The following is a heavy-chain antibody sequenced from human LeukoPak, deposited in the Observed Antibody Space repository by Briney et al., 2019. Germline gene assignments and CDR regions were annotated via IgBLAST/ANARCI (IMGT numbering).Heavy chain of an antibody. CDR3: ARDMNTRVTPISYAFDL. J-gene: IGHJ3*01. CDR2: IIPIFGTA. CDR1: GYTFTNYA. V-gene: IGHV1-69*05. D-gene: IGHD2-21*02. Sequence: SVKVSCKASGYTFTNYAMNWVRQAPGQGLEWMGGIIPIFGTANYAQKFQGRVTITTDESTSTAYMELSSLRSEDTAVYYCARDMNTRVTPISYAFDLWGQGTMVTVSS.